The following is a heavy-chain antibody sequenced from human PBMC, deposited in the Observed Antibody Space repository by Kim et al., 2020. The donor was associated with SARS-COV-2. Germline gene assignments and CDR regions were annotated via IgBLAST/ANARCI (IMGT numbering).Heavy chain of an antibody. J-gene: IGHJ2*01. CDR1: GFTFSSYA. D-gene: IGHD3-16*01. CDR3: AGGPLSRYFDR. V-gene: IGHV3-23*01. CDR2: ISGSGGST. Sequence: GGSLRLSCAASGFTFSSYALSWVRQAPGKGLEWVSSISGSGGSTYYADSVKGRFTISRDNSKITLYLQMNSLRAEDTAVYYCAGGPLSRYFDRWGRGTLVTVSS.